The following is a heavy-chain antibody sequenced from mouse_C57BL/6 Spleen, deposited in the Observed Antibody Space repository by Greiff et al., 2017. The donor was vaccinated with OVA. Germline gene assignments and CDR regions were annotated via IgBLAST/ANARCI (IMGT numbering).Heavy chain of an antibody. CDR3: ARGGDLYYSNGFDY. CDR1: GYTFTSYW. CDR2: IDPSDSYT. Sequence: QVQLQQPGAELVRPGTSVKLSCKASGYTFTSYWMHWVKQRPGQGLEWIGVIDPSDSYTNYNQKFKGKATLTVDTSSSTAYMQLSSLTSEDSAVYYGARGGDLYYSNGFDYWGQGTTLTVSS. J-gene: IGHJ2*01. V-gene: IGHV1-59*01. D-gene: IGHD2-5*01.